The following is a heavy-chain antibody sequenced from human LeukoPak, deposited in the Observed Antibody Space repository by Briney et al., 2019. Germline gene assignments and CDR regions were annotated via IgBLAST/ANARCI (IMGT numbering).Heavy chain of an antibody. Sequence: SVKVSCKASGGTFSSYAISWVRQAPGQGPEWMGGIIPIFGTANYAQKFQGRVTITADESTSTAYMELSSLRSEDTAVYYCARGGITMVRGASPYNWFDPWGQGTLVTVSS. J-gene: IGHJ5*02. CDR2: IIPIFGTA. V-gene: IGHV1-69*13. CDR1: GGTFSSYA. D-gene: IGHD3-10*01. CDR3: ARGGITMVRGASPYNWFDP.